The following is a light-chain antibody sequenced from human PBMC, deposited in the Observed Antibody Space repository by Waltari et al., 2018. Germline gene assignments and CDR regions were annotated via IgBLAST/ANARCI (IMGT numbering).Light chain of an antibody. J-gene: IGKJ2*01. CDR2: PAS. Sequence: DIQMTQSPSSLSASVGDRVTITCRASQSISSYLNCYQQKPGKDPKLLIYPASPFQTGVPSRFSGSRSSTDFTLTISSLQPEDFATYYCQQSYSTPPYTFGQGTSLAIK. CDR1: QSISSY. CDR3: QQSYSTPPYT. V-gene: IGKV1-39*01.